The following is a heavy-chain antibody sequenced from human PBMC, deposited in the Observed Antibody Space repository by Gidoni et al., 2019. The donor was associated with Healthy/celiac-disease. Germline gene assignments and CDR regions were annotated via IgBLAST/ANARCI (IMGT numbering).Heavy chain of an antibody. V-gene: IGHV4-34*01. CDR2: INHSGST. D-gene: IGHD3-22*01. CDR3: ARGHGWLLRLFDY. Sequence: QVQLQQWGAGLLKPSETLYLTCAVYGGSFSGYYWSWIRQPPGKGLEWIGEINHSGSTNYNPSLKSRVTISVDTSKNQFSLKLSSVTAADTAVYYCARGHGWLLRLFDYWGQGTLVTVSS. CDR1: GGSFSGYY. J-gene: IGHJ4*02.